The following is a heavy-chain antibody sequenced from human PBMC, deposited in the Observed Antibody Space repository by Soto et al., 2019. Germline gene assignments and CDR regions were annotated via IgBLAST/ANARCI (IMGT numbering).Heavy chain of an antibody. CDR1: GYTFISYG. CDR2: ISPYNSNT. V-gene: IGHV1-18*01. D-gene: IGHD6-19*01. CDR3: ARDRKQWLVDAFDI. Sequence: QVQLVQSGAEVKKPGASVKVSCKASGYTFISYGVSWVRQAPGQGLEWMGWISPYNSNTNYAQNLQGRASMTTDTSTSTAYMELRSLRSDDTAVYYCARDRKQWLVDAFDIWGQGTMVTVSS. J-gene: IGHJ3*02.